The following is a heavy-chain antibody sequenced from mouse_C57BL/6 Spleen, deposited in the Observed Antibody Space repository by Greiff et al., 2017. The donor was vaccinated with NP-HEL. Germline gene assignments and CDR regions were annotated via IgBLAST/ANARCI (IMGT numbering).Heavy chain of an antibody. CDR2: IDPENGDT. V-gene: IGHV14-4*01. CDR1: GFNIKDDY. CDR3: TPYGSRTKFDV. D-gene: IGHD1-1*01. Sequence: VQLQQSGAELVRPGASVKLSCTASGFNIKDDYMHWVKQRPEQGLEWIGWIDPENGDTEYASKFQGKATITADTSSNTAYLQLSSLTSEDTAVYYCTPYGSRTKFDVWGTGTTVTVSS. J-gene: IGHJ1*03.